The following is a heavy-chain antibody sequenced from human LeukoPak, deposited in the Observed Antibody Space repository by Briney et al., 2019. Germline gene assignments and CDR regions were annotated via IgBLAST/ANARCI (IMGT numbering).Heavy chain of an antibody. CDR2: IYYGGNT. V-gene: IGHV4-39*01. CDR1: GGSINNSPYY. J-gene: IGHJ3*02. Sequence: SETLSLTCSVSGGSINNSPYYWGWIRQPPGKALEWIGSIYYGGNTYYNPSLKSRVTISVDTSKNQFSLKLSSVTAADTAVYYCARGMVLSQDAFDIWGQGTMVTVSS. CDR3: ARGMVLSQDAFDI. D-gene: IGHD4/OR15-4a*01.